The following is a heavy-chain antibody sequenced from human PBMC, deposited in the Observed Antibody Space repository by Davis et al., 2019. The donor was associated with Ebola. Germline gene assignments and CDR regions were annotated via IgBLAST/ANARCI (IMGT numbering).Heavy chain of an antibody. V-gene: IGHV3-74*01. CDR1: GFAFSSYW. J-gene: IGHJ4*02. D-gene: IGHD1-26*01. CDR3: TKNGKRGVDY. Sequence: GESLKISCAASGFAFSSYWMHWVRQAPGKGLVWVSRINSDGSSTSYADSVKGRFTISRDNAKNTLYLQMNRLRAEDTAVYYCTKNGKRGVDYWGQGTLVTVSS. CDR2: INSDGSST.